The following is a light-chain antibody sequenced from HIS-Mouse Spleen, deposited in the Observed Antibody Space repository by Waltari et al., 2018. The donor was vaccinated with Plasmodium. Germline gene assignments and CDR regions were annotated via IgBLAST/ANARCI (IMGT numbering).Light chain of an antibody. CDR3: QQYNNWSFT. CDR1: QSVSSN. Sequence: EIVMTQSPATLSVSPGERATLSCRASQSVSSNLAWYQQKPGQAPRLLIYGASTRAPGIPARFSGRGSGTECTLTISSLQSEDFAVYYCQQYNNWSFTFGPGTKVDIK. V-gene: IGKV3-15*01. CDR2: GAS. J-gene: IGKJ3*01.